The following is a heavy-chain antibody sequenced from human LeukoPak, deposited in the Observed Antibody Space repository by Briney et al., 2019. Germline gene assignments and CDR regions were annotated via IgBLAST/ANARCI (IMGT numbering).Heavy chain of an antibody. CDR1: GYTFTSYG. CDR3: AREIRRPYSSGWYYDY. J-gene: IGHJ4*02. D-gene: IGHD6-19*01. V-gene: IGHV1-18*01. CDR2: ISAYNGNT. Sequence: ASVKVSCKASGYTFTSYGISWVRQAPGQGLEWMGWISAYNGNTNYAQKLQGRVTMTTDTSTSTAYMELRSLRSDDTAVYYCAREIRRPYSSGWYYDYWGQGTLVTVSS.